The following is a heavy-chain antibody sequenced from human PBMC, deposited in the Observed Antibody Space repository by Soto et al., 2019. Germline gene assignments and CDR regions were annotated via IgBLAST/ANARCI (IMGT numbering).Heavy chain of an antibody. CDR1: EFSFSDYS. CDR3: ARDAGSWGY. J-gene: IGHJ4*02. V-gene: IGHV3-48*02. CDR2: ISSSSSTI. D-gene: IGHD3-10*01. Sequence: EVQLVESGGGLVQPGGSLRLSCAASEFSFSDYSMDWVSQAPGKGLEWVSYISSSSSTIYYADSVKGGFTISRDNAKKSLYMHMNSLRDEDTAAYYCARDAGSWGYWGQGTLVPVSS.